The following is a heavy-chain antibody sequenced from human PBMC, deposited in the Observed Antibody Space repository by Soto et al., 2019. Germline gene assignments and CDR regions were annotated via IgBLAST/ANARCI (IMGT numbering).Heavy chain of an antibody. V-gene: IGHV1-18*01. J-gene: IGHJ4*02. CDR2: ISAYNGNT. CDR3: ARDVRGGNFDY. Sequence: GASVKVSCKASGYTFTNYGITWVRQAPGQGLEWMGWISAYNGNTNYAQKLQGRVTMTTDTSTSTAYMELRSLRSDDTAVYYCARDVRGGNFDYWGQGTLVTVSS. D-gene: IGHD1-26*01. CDR1: GYTFTNYG.